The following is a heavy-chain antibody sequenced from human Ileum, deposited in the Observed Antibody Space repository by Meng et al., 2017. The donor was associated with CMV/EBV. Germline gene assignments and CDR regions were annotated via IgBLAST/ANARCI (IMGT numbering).Heavy chain of an antibody. Sequence: DVQLVGSGGGLIKPGGSLRLSCAASGFTFTDAWMSWVRQAPGKGLEWVGRIKAKADGGTTEYPAPVKGRFTISRDDSKNTLFLQMNSLKTEDTAVYYCTTGRAHWGQGTLVTVSS. CDR2: IKAKADGGTT. J-gene: IGHJ4*02. CDR1: GFTFTDAW. V-gene: IGHV3-15*01. CDR3: TTGRAH.